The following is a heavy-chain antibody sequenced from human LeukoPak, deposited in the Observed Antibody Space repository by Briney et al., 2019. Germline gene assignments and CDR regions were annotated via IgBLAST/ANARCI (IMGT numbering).Heavy chain of an antibody. J-gene: IGHJ4*02. V-gene: IGHV1-2*02. CDR1: GYTFTGYY. Sequence: ASVKVSCKASGYTFTGYYMHWVRQAPGQGLEWMGWINPNSGGTNYAQKFQGRVTMTRDTSISTAYMELSRLRSDDTAVYYCARANIVLTTVTTSAFDYWGQGTLVTVSS. D-gene: IGHD4-11*01. CDR3: ARANIVLTTVTTSAFDY. CDR2: INPNSGGT.